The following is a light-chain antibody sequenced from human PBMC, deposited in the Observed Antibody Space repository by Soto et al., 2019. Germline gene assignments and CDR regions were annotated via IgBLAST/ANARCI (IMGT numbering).Light chain of an antibody. CDR1: SSDVGGYHY. CDR2: EFN. V-gene: IGLV2-8*01. CDR3: SSYAGRSNV. J-gene: IGLJ1*01. Sequence: QSVLTQPPSASGSPGQSVAISCTGTSSDVGGYHYVSLYQQHPGKAPKPWIYEFNKRPSGVPDRFSGSRFRNTASLTVSGLQAEEEAAYYCSSYAGRSNVFRSGTKVTV.